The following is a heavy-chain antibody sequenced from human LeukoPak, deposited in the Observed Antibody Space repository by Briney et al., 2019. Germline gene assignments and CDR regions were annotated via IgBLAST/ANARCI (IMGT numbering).Heavy chain of an antibody. CDR1: ADSISSSSYY. J-gene: IGHJ5*02. D-gene: IGHD3-10*01. CDR2: VYFSGLT. V-gene: IGHV4-39*01. Sequence: SETLSLTCTVSADSISSSSYYWGWVRQSPRKGLEWIGSVYFSGLTYYSPSFQSRVTISINRSKNQFSLRLNSVTAADTAVYYCATLEFGAGRFDPWGQGTLVTVSS. CDR3: ATLEFGAGRFDP.